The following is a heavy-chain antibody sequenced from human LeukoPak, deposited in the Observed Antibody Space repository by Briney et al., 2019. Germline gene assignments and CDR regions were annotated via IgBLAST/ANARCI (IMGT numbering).Heavy chain of an antibody. D-gene: IGHD1-26*01. CDR3: ARVRDLIMWELPDY. Sequence: PSETLSLNCTVSGGSISSSSYYWGWLRQPPGKGLEWIGSIYYSGSTYYNPSLKSRVTISVDTSKNQFSLKLSSVTAADTAVYYCARVRDLIMWELPDYWGQGTLVTVSS. CDR2: IYYSGST. CDR1: GGSISSSSYY. J-gene: IGHJ4*02. V-gene: IGHV4-39*07.